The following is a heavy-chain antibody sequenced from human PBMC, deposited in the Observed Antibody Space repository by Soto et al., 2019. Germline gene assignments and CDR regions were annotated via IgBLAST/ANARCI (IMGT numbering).Heavy chain of an antibody. D-gene: IGHD6-19*01. V-gene: IGHV3-23*01. CDR2: ITGSGGGGT. J-gene: IGHJ5*02. CDR3: AKSSGWYVNNWLDP. CDR1: GFTFSSYA. Sequence: VGSLRLSCVPSGFTFSSYAMSWVRQAPGKGLEWVSSITGSGGGGTYHADSVRGRFTIPRDNAKNTLYLQMNSLRAEDTAIYYCAKSSGWYVNNWLDPWGQGTLVTVSS.